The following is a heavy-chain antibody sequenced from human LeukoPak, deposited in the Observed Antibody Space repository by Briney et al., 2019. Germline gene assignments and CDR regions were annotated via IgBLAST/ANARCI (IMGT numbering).Heavy chain of an antibody. CDR1: GGSFSGYY. Sequence: SETLSLTCAVYGGSFSGYYWSWIRQPPGKGLEWIGEINHSGSTNYNPSLKSRVTISVDTSKNQFSLKLSSVTAADTAVYYCARASYCSSTSCPSWDYWGQGTLVTVSS. CDR2: INHSGST. D-gene: IGHD2-2*01. CDR3: ARASYCSSTSCPSWDY. V-gene: IGHV4-34*01. J-gene: IGHJ4*02.